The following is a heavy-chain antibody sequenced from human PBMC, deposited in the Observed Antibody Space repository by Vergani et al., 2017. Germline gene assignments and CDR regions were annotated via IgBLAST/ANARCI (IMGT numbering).Heavy chain of an antibody. CDR3: TSFPTETSEYYDSTGYYHRFFEK. J-gene: IGHJ4*02. V-gene: IGHV1-2*02. D-gene: IGHD3-16*01. CDR2: INPNGDAT. CDR1: GLIFTDYY. Sequence: QVQLVQSGAELEKPGASVRVSCKASGLIFTDYYIHWMRQAPGQGLEWIGWINPNGDATHYAQNFRGRVALTRDTSSTTAYMDLASLTSDDTAMYYCTSFPTETSEYYDSTGYYHRFFEKWGQGTLVTVSS.